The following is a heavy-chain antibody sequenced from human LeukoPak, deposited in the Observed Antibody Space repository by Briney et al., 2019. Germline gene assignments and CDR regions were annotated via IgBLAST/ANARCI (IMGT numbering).Heavy chain of an antibody. CDR3: ARHLGYYDSSGYYGGPFDY. V-gene: IGHV4-59*08. CDR1: GGSISSYY. D-gene: IGHD3-22*01. Sequence: PSETLSLTCTVSGGSISSYYWSWIRQPPGKGLEWIGYIYYSGSTNYNPSLKSRVAISVDTSKNQFSLKLSSVTAADTAVYYCARHLGYYDSSGYYGGPFDYWGQGTLVTVSS. J-gene: IGHJ4*02. CDR2: IYYSGST.